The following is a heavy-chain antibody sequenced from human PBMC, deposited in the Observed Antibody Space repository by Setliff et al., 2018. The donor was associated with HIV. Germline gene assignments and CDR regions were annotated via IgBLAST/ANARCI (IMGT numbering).Heavy chain of an antibody. J-gene: IGHJ6*03. CDR2: IKQDGSEI. V-gene: IGHV3-7*03. D-gene: IGHD6-19*01. Sequence: LRLSCAASGWGGGGGGGGGGGGGGGGGGEWVANIKQDGSEIYYVDSVKGRFTISRDNARGALFLQMNNLRADDTALYYCTRGSSGWKYYYYYMDLWGSGTTVTVSS. CDR3: TRGSSGWKYYYYYMDL. CDR1: GWGGGGGG.